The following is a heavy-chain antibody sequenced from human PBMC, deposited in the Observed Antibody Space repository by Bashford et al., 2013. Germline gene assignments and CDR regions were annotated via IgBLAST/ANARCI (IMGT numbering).Heavy chain of an antibody. J-gene: IGHJ3*02. CDR2: IRSKAFGGTK. D-gene: IGHD2-21*02. Sequence: GSLRLSCTGSGFTFGDYAMHWVRQAPGKGLEWVSVIRSKAFGGTKQYAASVKGRFSLSRDDSKSIAYLQMDSLKIEDTAVYYCSRQCSCGGDWTDASDIWGRGTLVTVSS. V-gene: IGHV3-49*04. CDR3: SRQCSCGGDWTDASDI. CDR1: GFTFGDYA.